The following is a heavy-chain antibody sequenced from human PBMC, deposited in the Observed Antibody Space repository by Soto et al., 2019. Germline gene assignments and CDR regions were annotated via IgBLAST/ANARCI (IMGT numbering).Heavy chain of an antibody. CDR1: GFTFSSYS. D-gene: IGHD4-4*01. CDR2: ISSSSSYI. J-gene: IGHJ4*02. V-gene: IGHV3-21*01. CDR3: ARNPTFDYSNYDLDY. Sequence: GGSLRLSCAASGFTFSSYSMNWVRQAPGKGLEWVSSISSSSSYIYYADSVKGRFTISRDNAKNSLYLQMNSLRAEDTAVYYCARNPTFDYSNYDLDYGGQGTLVTVSS.